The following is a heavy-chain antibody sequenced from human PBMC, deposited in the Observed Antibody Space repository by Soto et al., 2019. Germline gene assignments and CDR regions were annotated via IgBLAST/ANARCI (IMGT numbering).Heavy chain of an antibody. J-gene: IGHJ3*01. CDR1: GGSISSGGYY. D-gene: IGHD3-22*01. CDR2: IYYSGST. V-gene: IGHV4-31*03. Sequence: TSETLSLTCTVSGGSISSGGYYWSWIRQHPGKGLEWIGYIYYSGSTYYNPSLKSRVTISVDTSKNQFSLKLSSVTAADTAVYYCARHTDSSGYTPWGQGTMVTVSS. CDR3: ARHTDSSGYTP.